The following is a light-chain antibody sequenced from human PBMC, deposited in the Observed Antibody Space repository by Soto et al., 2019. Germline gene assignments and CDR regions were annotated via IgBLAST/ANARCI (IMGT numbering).Light chain of an antibody. V-gene: IGKV1-5*03. Sequence: DIQMTQSPSTLSASVGDRVAITCRASQSISSRLAWYQQKPGKAPKLLISQASSLESGVPSRFSGTGSGTEFPLTISSLQPDDFATYYCQQYNTYSPVWTFGQGTKVQIK. CDR3: QQYNTYSPVWT. J-gene: IGKJ1*01. CDR2: QAS. CDR1: QSISSR.